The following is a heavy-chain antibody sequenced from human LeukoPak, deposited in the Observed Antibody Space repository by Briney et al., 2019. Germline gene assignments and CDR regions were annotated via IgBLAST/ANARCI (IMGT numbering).Heavy chain of an antibody. J-gene: IGHJ5*02. CDR2: IYYSGST. V-gene: IGHV4-39*01. Sequence: SETLSLTCTVSGGSISSSSYYWGWIRQPPGKGLEWIGSIYYSGSTYYNPSLKSRVTISVDTSKNQFSLKLSSVTAADTAVYYCARTCRLRYFDWSTTGNWFDPWGQGTLVTVSS. CDR1: GGSISSSSYY. D-gene: IGHD3-9*01. CDR3: ARTCRLRYFDWSTTGNWFDP.